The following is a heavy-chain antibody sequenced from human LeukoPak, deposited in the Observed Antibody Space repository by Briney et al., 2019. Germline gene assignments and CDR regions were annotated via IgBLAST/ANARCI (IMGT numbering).Heavy chain of an antibody. J-gene: IGHJ4*02. Sequence: GGSLRLSCAASGFTFSDYYMSWIRQAPGKGLEWVSYISSSGLTIHYADSVKGRFTISRDNAKNSLYLQVNSLIGEDTAVYYCARVGDDYNEYVDYWGQGTLVTVSS. CDR1: GFTFSDYY. CDR3: ARVGDDYNEYVDY. D-gene: IGHD2-21*02. V-gene: IGHV3-11*04. CDR2: ISSSGLTI.